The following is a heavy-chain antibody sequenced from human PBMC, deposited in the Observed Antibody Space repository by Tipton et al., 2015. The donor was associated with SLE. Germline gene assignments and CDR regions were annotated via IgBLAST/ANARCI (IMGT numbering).Heavy chain of an antibody. CDR1: GGSFSGYY. CDR2: INHSGST. Sequence: LRLSCAVYGGSFSGYYWSWIRQPPGKGLEWIGEINHSGSTNYNPSLKSRVTISVDTSKNQFSLKLSSVTAADTAVYYCARHRGYGSDAFDIWGQGTMVTVSS. D-gene: IGHD5-12*01. V-gene: IGHV4-34*01. CDR3: ARHRGYGSDAFDI. J-gene: IGHJ3*02.